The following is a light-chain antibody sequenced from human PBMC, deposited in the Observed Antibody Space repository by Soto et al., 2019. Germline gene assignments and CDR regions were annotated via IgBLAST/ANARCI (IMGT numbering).Light chain of an antibody. V-gene: IGLV2-14*01. CDR1: SSDVGNYKY. CDR3: FSYTSSGSYV. Sequence: QSVLTQPASGSGSPGQSITISCTGTSSDVGNYKYVSWYQQHPGKAPKLMIYEVSNRPSGVSNRFSGSKSGNTASLTISGLQAEDETDYYCFSYTSSGSYVFGTGTKAIVL. CDR2: EVS. J-gene: IGLJ1*01.